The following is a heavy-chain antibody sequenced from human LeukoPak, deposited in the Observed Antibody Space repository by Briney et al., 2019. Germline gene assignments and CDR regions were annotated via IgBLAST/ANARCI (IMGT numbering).Heavy chain of an antibody. J-gene: IGHJ4*02. D-gene: IGHD6-19*01. Sequence: SETLSLTCTVSGDSISNYYWSWIRQSPGKELEWIGYMYNRGSTIYNPSLKSRVTISTDTYKNQFSLRLTSVTAADTAVYYCARAEKAVTGTLDSWGQGTLITVSS. CDR3: ARAEKAVTGTLDS. CDR2: MYNRGST. V-gene: IGHV4-59*01. CDR1: GDSISNYY.